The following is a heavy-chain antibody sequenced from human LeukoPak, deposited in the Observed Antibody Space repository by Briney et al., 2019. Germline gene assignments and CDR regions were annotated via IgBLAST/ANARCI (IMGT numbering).Heavy chain of an antibody. CDR1: GGSISSGGYY. D-gene: IGHD6-6*01. J-gene: IGHJ6*03. V-gene: IGHV4-31*03. CDR3: ARDSSAREYSSSTGTLYYYYIDV. Sequence: SQTLSLTCTVSGGSISSGGYYWSWIRQHPGKGLEWIGYIYYSGSTYYNPSIKSRVTISVDTSKNQFSLKLSSVTAADTAVYYCARDSSAREYSSSTGTLYYYYIDVWGKGTTVTVSS. CDR2: IYYSGST.